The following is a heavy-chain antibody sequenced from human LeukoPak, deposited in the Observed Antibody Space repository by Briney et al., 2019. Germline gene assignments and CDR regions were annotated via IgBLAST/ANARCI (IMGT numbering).Heavy chain of an antibody. V-gene: IGHV5-10-1*01. CDR2: IDPNDSYT. CDR1: GXGFTSFW. J-gene: IGHJ2*01. CDR3: ARLGTANAIDV. Sequence: GESLRISFEGSGXGFTSFWIIWVRQMPGKAMEWMGRIDPNDSYTNYRPSVQGHVTISADKSISTAYLQWSSLKASDTAIYYCARLGTANAIDVWGRGTLVSVSS. D-gene: IGHD7-27*01.